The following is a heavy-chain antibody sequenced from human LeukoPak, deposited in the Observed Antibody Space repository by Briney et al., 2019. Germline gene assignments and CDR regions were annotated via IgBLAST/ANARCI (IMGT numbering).Heavy chain of an antibody. CDR3: TRSYLNYYYGSGSYPNYYMDV. V-gene: IGHV5-51*01. J-gene: IGHJ6*03. CDR1: GYRFTSYW. Sequence: GESLKISCKGSGYRFTSYWIGWVRQMPGKGLEWMGIIYPGDSDTKYSPSFQGQVTISADKSISTASLQCSSVKASDTAMYYCTRSYLNYYYGSGSYPNYYMDVWGKGTTVTVSS. D-gene: IGHD3-10*01. CDR2: IYPGDSDT.